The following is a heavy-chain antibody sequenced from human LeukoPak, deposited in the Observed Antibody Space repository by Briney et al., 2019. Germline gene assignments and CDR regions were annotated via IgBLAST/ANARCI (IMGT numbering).Heavy chain of an antibody. V-gene: IGHV4-59*08. CDR1: GGSISSYY. Sequence: PSETLSLTCSVSGGSISSYYWSWIRQPPGKGLEWIGYIYSSGSTNYNPSLKSRVTISGDMSKNLFSLKLTSVTAADTAVYYCARRPAIIMDRGVVYYFDSWGQGILVTVSS. CDR3: ARRPAIIMDRGVVYYFDS. J-gene: IGHJ4*02. D-gene: IGHD3-10*01. CDR2: IYSSGST.